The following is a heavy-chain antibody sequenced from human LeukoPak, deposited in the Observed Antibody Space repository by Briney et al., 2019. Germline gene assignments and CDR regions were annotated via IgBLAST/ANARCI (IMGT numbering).Heavy chain of an antibody. D-gene: IGHD3-22*01. Sequence: GGSLRLSCAASGFTFSSYAMSWVRQAPGKGLEWVSAISGSGGSTYYADSVKGRFTISRDNSKNTLYLQMNSLRAEDTAVYYCAKDLPYCYDSSGSNADYWGQGTLVTVSS. CDR1: GFTFSSYA. CDR2: ISGSGGST. CDR3: AKDLPYCYDSSGSNADY. V-gene: IGHV3-23*01. J-gene: IGHJ4*02.